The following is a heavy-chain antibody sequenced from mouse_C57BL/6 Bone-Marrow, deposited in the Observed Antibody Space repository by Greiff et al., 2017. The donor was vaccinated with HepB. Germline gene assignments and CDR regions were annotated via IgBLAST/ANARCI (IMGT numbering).Heavy chain of an antibody. V-gene: IGHV1-81*01. CDR3: ARVDDYLFAY. CDR1: GYTFTSYG. D-gene: IGHD2-4*01. Sequence: VQLQQSGAELARPGASVKLSCKASGYTFTSYGISWVKQRTGQGLEWIGEIYPRSGNTYYNEKFKGKATLTADKSSSTAYMELRSLTSEDSAVYFCARVDDYLFAYWGQGTLVTVSA. CDR2: IYPRSGNT. J-gene: IGHJ3*01.